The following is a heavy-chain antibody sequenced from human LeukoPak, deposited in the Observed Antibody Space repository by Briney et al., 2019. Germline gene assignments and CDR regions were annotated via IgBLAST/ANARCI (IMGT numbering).Heavy chain of an antibody. V-gene: IGHV3-23*01. CDR1: GFTFSSYA. J-gene: IGHJ4*02. CDR2: ISGSGGST. Sequence: TGGSLRLSCAASGFTFSSYAMSWVRQAPGKGLEWVSAISGSGGSTYYADSVKGRFTISRDNAKNSLYLQMNSLRAEDTAVYYCARAGGSYDYWGQGTLVTVSS. D-gene: IGHD1-26*01. CDR3: ARAGGSYDY.